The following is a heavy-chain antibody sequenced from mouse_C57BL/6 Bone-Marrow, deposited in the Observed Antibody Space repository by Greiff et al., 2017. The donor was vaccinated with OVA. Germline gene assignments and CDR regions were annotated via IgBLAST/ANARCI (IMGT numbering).Heavy chain of an antibody. CDR1: GFNFTDYY. CDR2: IDPEDGGT. D-gene: IGHD2-5*01. V-gene: IGHV14-2*01. CDR3: AFSNYFFDD. Sequence: VQLQQPGAELVKPGASVKLSCTASGFNFTDYYMHWVKQRPEQGLEWIGRIDPEDGGTKYAQKFQGKATITADTSSNTAYLQLSSLTSEDTAVYYCAFSNYFFDDWGQGTTLTVSS. J-gene: IGHJ2*01.